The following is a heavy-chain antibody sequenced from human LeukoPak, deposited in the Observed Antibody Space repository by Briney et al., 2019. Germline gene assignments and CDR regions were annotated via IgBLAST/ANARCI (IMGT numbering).Heavy chain of an antibody. V-gene: IGHV1-69*01. J-gene: IGHJ4*02. CDR2: IIPIFGTA. CDR1: GGTFSSYA. D-gene: IGHD3-3*01. Sequence: SVKVSCKASGGTFSSYAISWVRQAPGQGLEWMGGIIPIFGTANYAQEFQGRVTITADESTSTAYMELSSLRSEDTAVYYCARELLLYDFWSGYYEGPFDYWGQGTLVTVSS. CDR3: ARELLLYDFWSGYYEGPFDY.